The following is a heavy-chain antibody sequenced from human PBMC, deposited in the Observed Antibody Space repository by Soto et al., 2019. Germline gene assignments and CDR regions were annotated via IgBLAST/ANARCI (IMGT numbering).Heavy chain of an antibody. CDR1: GYTFSSYG. D-gene: IGHD1-1*01. Sequence: QVQLAQSGAEVKKPGASVTVSCKASGYTFSSYGISWVRQAPGQGLEWVGWISVHNGYTKYATEIQGRVTMTTDTSTSTAYMELRSLRSDDSAVYYCARLEHNFGPHDYWGQGTLVTVTS. J-gene: IGHJ4*02. CDR3: ARLEHNFGPHDY. CDR2: ISVHNGYT. V-gene: IGHV1-18*01.